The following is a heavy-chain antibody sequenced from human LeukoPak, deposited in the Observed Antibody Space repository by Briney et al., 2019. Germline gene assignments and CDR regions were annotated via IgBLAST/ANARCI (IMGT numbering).Heavy chain of an antibody. CDR1: GFDFSRYS. J-gene: IGHJ4*02. V-gene: IGHV3-23*01. Sequence: GGSLRLSCAASGFDFSRYSMNWVRQAPGKGLEGVSFIIGSGGSTHYADSVKGRFTISRDNSKNTLYLQMNSLRAEDTAIYYCAKGHCSSTSCYQIYFDYWGRGTLVTVSS. D-gene: IGHD2-2*01. CDR3: AKGHCSSTSCYQIYFDY. CDR2: IIGSGGST.